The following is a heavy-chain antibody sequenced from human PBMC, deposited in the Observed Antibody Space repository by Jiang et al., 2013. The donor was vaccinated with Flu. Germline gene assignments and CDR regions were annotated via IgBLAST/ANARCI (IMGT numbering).Heavy chain of an antibody. Sequence: GSISSYVLGLDPAAPREGTGVDWVYLLQWEHQLQPSLKSRVTISVDTSKNQFSLKLSSVTAADTAVYYCASRNLYYYGMDVWGQGTTVTVSS. V-gene: IGHV4-59*01. CDR3: ASRNLYYYGMDV. CDR1: GSISSYV. J-gene: IGHJ6*02. CDR2: LLQWEH.